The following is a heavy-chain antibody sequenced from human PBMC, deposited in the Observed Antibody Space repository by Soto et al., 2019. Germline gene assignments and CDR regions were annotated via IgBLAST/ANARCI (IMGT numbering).Heavy chain of an antibody. D-gene: IGHD2-8*02. Sequence: SETMSLTSTVSGGSIGSYYWSWIRQPPGKGLEWIGYIYYSGSTNYNPSLKSRVTISVDTSKNQFSLKLSSVTAADTAVYYCASSIFSGAPTLDYWGQGTRVTVSS. CDR2: IYYSGST. CDR1: GGSIGSYY. J-gene: IGHJ4*02. CDR3: ASSIFSGAPTLDY. V-gene: IGHV4-59*01.